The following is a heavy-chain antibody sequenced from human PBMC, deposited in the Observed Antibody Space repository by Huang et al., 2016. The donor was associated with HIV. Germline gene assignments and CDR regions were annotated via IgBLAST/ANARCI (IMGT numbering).Heavy chain of an antibody. D-gene: IGHD3-22*01. CDR2: IRASGST. CDR3: ARMFKYDSGGYWGNDAFDI. V-gene: IGHV4-34*02. CDR1: GGSFSGHY. Sequence: QVQLQQWGAELLKPSETLSLTCAGSGGSFSGHYWTWLRQPPGRGLEWSGEIRASGSTTYNPSRKSRGTISGDTSQGQFSLKLNSVTAADTAIDYCARMFKYDSGGYWGNDAFDIWGQGTMVTVSS. J-gene: IGHJ3*02.